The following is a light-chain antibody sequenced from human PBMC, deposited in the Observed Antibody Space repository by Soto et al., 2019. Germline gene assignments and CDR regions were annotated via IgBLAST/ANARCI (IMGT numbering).Light chain of an antibody. Sequence: EIVLTQSPGTLSLSPGERATLSCRASQSVANNYIAWYQQKPGQAPRFLMYDASSRATGIPDRFSGSGSGTDFTLTISRLEPEDFAVYYCEQYGSTPLTFGGGTKVEIK. CDR2: DAS. CDR1: QSVANNY. V-gene: IGKV3-20*01. CDR3: EQYGSTPLT. J-gene: IGKJ4*01.